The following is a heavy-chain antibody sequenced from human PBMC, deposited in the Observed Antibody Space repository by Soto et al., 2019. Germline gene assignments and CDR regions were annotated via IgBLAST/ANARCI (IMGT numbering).Heavy chain of an antibody. CDR2: IYYSGTT. CDR3: ATFVVPASRHTDFDL. CDR1: GGSISTRNYY. V-gene: IGHV4-39*01. Sequence: XGSLSLTCTVSGGSISTRNYYWGWVRQPPGKGLDWIGNIYYSGTTYYNPSLKSRVTISVDTSKNQFSLKLNSVTAADTAVYYCATFVVPASRHTDFDLWAPGTLVTVSS. J-gene: IGHJ4*02. D-gene: IGHD2-21*02.